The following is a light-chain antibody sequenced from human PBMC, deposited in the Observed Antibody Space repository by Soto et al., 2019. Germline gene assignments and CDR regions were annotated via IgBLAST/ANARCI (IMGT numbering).Light chain of an antibody. Sequence: DIQMTQSPSTLSASVGDRVTITCRASQTFSTWLAWYQQKPGKAPKLLIYKTSSLETGVPLRFSGSGSGTQFTLTISSLQPDDFATYYCLQYNSLPWTFGQGTRVEIK. CDR3: LQYNSLPWT. CDR1: QTFSTW. J-gene: IGKJ1*01. CDR2: KTS. V-gene: IGKV1-5*03.